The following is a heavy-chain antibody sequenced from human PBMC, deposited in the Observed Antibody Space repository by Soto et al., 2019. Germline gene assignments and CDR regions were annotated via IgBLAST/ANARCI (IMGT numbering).Heavy chain of an antibody. Sequence: GGSLRLSCVASGFTFSSYIMKWVRQAPGKGLEWVSYTSGSSFTKYYADSVKGRFTISRDNSKNTLYLQMNSLRAEDTAVYYCAKDGDYYGSGSYSYFDYWGQGTLVTVSS. CDR1: GFTFSSYI. V-gene: IGHV3-48*01. D-gene: IGHD3-10*01. CDR3: AKDGDYYGSGSYSYFDY. J-gene: IGHJ4*02. CDR2: TSGSSFTK.